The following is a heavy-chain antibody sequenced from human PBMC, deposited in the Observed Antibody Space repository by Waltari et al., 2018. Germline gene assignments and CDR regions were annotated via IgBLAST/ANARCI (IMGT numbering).Heavy chain of an antibody. CDR2: INPNSGGT. Sequence: QVQLVQSGAEVKKPGASVKVSCKASGYTFTGYYMHWVRQAPGQGLEWMGWINPNSGGTNYAQKFQGRVTMTRDTSISTAYMELSRLRSDDTAVYYCARGAYSSSLYYYYGMDVWGQGTTVIVSS. CDR3: ARGAYSSSLYYYYGMDV. V-gene: IGHV1-2*02. J-gene: IGHJ6*02. CDR1: GYTFTGYY. D-gene: IGHD6-6*01.